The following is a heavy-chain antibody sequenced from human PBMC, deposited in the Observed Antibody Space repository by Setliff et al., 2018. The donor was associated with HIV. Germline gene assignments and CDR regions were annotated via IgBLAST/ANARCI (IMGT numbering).Heavy chain of an antibody. D-gene: IGHD3-22*01. CDR3: ARYDSSGYYPSNYYYGMDV. Sequence: ASVKVSCKASGYTFTNYGISWVRQAPGQGLEWMGWISAYNGNTNYAQKLQGRVTMTTDASTSTVYMELRSLRSDDTAVYYCARYDSSGYYPSNYYYGMDVWGQGTTVTVSS. CDR1: GYTFTNYG. CDR2: ISAYNGNT. J-gene: IGHJ6*02. V-gene: IGHV1-18*01.